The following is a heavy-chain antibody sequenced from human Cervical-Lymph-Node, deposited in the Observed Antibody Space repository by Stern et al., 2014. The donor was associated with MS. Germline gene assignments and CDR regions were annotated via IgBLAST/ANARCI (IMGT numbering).Heavy chain of an antibody. CDR1: GYTFTSYD. D-gene: IGHD1-26*01. V-gene: IGHV1-8*01. CDR2: MNPYSGNA. J-gene: IGHJ4*02. CDR3: ARGRELLSLDY. Sequence: VQLVESGAEVKKPGASVKVSCKASGYTFTSYDINWVRQGTGQGLEWMGWMNPYSGNAVYAQKFQGRVTMTRDTSTSTAYLELTSLRFEDTAVFYCARGRELLSLDYWGQGTLVTVSS.